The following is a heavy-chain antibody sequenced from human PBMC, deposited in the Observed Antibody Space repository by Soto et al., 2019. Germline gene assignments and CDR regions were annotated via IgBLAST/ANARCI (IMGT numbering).Heavy chain of an antibody. CDR2: IWSDGNNR. D-gene: IGHD1-1*01. Sequence: GGSLRLSCAASGFMFSNHGMHWVRQAPCKGLEWVAVIWSDGNNRYYADSVKGRFTISRDNSKNTVYLQMSSLRVEDTAVYYCVRGDNWNDEASDYWGQGTLVTVSS. CDR1: GFMFSNHG. CDR3: VRGDNWNDEASDY. J-gene: IGHJ4*02. V-gene: IGHV3-33*01.